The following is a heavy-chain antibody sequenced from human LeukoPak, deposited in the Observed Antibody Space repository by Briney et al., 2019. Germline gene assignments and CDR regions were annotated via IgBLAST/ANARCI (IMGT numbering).Heavy chain of an antibody. V-gene: IGHV3-11*04. Sequence: GGSLRLSCAAFGFTFSDYNMRWIRQAPGKGLEWLSYISKSGSTKYYADSVKGRFTISRDNSKNTLYLQMNSLRAEDTAVYYCAKDHQFKMATIYYYYYMDVWGKGTTVTISS. J-gene: IGHJ6*03. CDR3: AKDHQFKMATIYYYYYMDV. D-gene: IGHD5-24*01. CDR2: ISKSGSTK. CDR1: GFTFSDYN.